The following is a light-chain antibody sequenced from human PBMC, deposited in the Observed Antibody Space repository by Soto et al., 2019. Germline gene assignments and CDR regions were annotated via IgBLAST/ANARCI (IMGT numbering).Light chain of an antibody. CDR2: DTS. V-gene: IGKV1-5*01. CDR3: QQYNSFSWT. CDR1: EFISSW. Sequence: DIQMTHSPSTLSASVGDRVTITCRASEFISSWLAWYQQKPGKAPKLLIYDTSTLASGVPSRFSGSGSGTDVTLTISSRQPDDFATYFCQQYNSFSWTVGPGTRVEIK. J-gene: IGKJ1*01.